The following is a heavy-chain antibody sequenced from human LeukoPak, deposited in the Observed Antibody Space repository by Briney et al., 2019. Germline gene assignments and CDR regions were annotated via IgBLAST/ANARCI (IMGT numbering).Heavy chain of an antibody. D-gene: IGHD1-26*01. CDR2: ISGSGGST. CDR3: ATAPSGSYFDY. J-gene: IGHJ4*02. V-gene: IGHV3-23*01. Sequence: PGGSLRLSCAASGFTFSSYAMNWVRQAPGKGLEWVSTISGSGGSTYYADSVKGRFTISRDNSKNTLYLQMNSLRAEDTAVYYRATAPSGSYFDYWGPGTLVTVSS. CDR1: GFTFSSYA.